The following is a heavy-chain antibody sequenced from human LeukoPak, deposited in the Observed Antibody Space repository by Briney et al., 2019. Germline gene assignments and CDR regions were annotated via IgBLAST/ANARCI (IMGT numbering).Heavy chain of an antibody. CDR1: GGSISSGGYS. CDR2: IYHSGST. D-gene: IGHD3-10*01. Sequence: SETLSLTCAVSGGSISSGGYSWSWIRQPPGKGLEWIGYIYHSGSTYYNPSLKSRVTISVDRSKNQFSLELSSVTAADTAVYYCARVIYGSGSYRFDPWGQGTLVTVSS. J-gene: IGHJ5*02. V-gene: IGHV4-30-2*01. CDR3: ARVIYGSGSYRFDP.